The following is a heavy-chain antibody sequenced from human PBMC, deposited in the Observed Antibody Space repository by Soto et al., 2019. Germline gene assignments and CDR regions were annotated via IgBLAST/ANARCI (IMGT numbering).Heavy chain of an antibody. CDR3: TTDYNSPLLGWLSSFYYYYGMDV. D-gene: IGHD3-3*01. CDR2: IKSTTDGGTT. CDR1: GFPFTNAW. Sequence: EVYLVESGGGLVKPGGSLKLSCTISGFPFTNAWMNWVRQAPGKGLEWVGRIKSTTDGGTTDYAAPVKGRFTISRDDSKKRLYLQMNSLKTEDTAVYFCTTDYNSPLLGWLSSFYYYYGMDVWGQGTTVTVSS. J-gene: IGHJ6*02. V-gene: IGHV3-15*01.